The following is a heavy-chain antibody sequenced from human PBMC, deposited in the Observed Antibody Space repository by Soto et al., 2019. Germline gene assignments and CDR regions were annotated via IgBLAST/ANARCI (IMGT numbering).Heavy chain of an antibody. CDR1: GGTFSSYA. CDR3: ARERGAGRISNHFDY. Sequence: QVQLVQSGAEVKKPGSSVKVSCKASGGTFSSYAISWVRQAPGQGLEWMGGIIPIFGTANYAQKFQGRVTIXXDXSXXTAYMELSSLRSEDTAVYYCARERGAGRISNHFDYWGQGTLVTVSS. D-gene: IGHD1-26*01. CDR2: IIPIFGTA. J-gene: IGHJ4*02. V-gene: IGHV1-69*12.